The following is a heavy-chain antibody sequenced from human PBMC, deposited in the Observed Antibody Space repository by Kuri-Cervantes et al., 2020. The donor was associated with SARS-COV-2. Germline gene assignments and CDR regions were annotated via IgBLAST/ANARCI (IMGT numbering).Heavy chain of an antibody. CDR1: GFTFSSYW. V-gene: IGHV3-7*01. J-gene: IGHJ6*02. D-gene: IGHD3-10*01. CDR3: AKPGSVRGIIREDHYGLDV. CDR2: IKQDGSEK. Sequence: GESLKISCAASGFTFSSYWMSWVRQAPGKGLEWVANIKQDGSEKYYVDSVKGRFTISRDNSKNTLYLQMNNLRPEDTAVYYCAKPGSVRGIIREDHYGLDVWGQGTTVTVSS.